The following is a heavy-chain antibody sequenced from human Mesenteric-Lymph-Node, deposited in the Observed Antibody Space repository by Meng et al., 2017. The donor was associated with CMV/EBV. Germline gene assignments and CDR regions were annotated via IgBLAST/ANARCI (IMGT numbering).Heavy chain of an antibody. Sequence: FSFNKAWMSWVRQAPGKGLEWVSRVKSKTDGGATDYGAPVKGRFTISRDDSKNMLYLQMSSLKTGDTAVYYCTTDPISIFGVATYFDYWGQGALVTVSS. J-gene: IGHJ4*02. CDR2: VKSKTDGGAT. V-gene: IGHV3-15*01. CDR1: FSFNKAW. CDR3: TTDPISIFGVATYFDY. D-gene: IGHD3-3*01.